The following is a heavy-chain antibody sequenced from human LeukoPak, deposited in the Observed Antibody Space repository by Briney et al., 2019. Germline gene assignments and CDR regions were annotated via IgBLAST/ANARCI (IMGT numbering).Heavy chain of an antibody. D-gene: IGHD2-2*01. CDR3: ARDIEYPHYYYYMDV. CDR1: GYTFTSYY. CDR2: INPSGGST. Sequence: ASVKVSCKASGYTFTSYYMHWVRQAPGQGLEWMGIINPSGGSTSYAQKFQGRVTMTRDMSTSTVYMELSSLRSEDTAVYYCARDIEYPHYYYYMDVWGKGTTVTVSS. V-gene: IGHV1-46*01. J-gene: IGHJ6*03.